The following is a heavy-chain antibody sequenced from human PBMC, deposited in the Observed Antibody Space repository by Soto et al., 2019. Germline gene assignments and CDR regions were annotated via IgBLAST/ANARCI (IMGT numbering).Heavy chain of an antibody. V-gene: IGHV4-59*01. CDR3: ARCADSIGWYAQGYFDY. Sequence: QVQLQESGPGLVKPSETLSLTCTVSGGSISSYYWSWIRQPPGKGLEWLGYIFYNGNTNYNPSLKRRVTISVDTSKNQFSLNLSSVTAADTAVYYCARCADSIGWYAQGYFDYWGQGTLVTVSS. CDR2: IFYNGNT. J-gene: IGHJ4*02. CDR1: GGSISSYY. D-gene: IGHD6-19*01.